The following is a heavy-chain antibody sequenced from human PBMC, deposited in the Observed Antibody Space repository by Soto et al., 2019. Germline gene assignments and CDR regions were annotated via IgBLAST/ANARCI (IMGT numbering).Heavy chain of an antibody. V-gene: IGHV3-23*01. Sequence: HPGGSLRLSCAASGFSFSAYAMNWVRQAPGKGLEWVSAINGRGERTFYADSVMGRFTIFRDNSKNTLYLQMNSLRADDTAVYYCAKEVCNSGTCRFFFSDQWGQGTLVTVSS. J-gene: IGHJ5*02. CDR1: GFSFSAYA. CDR3: AKEVCNSGTCRFFFSDQ. D-gene: IGHD2-15*01. CDR2: INGRGERT.